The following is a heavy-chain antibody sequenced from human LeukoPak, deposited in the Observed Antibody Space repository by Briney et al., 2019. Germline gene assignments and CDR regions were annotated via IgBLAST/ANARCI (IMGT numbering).Heavy chain of an antibody. D-gene: IGHD6-19*01. CDR1: GGSFSGYY. Sequence: SETLSLTCAVYGGSFSGYYWSWIRQPPGEGLEWIGEINHSGSTNYNPSLKSRVTMSVDTSKNQFSLKVSSVTAADTAVYYCARVDGSSGWPYWGQGALVTVSS. J-gene: IGHJ4*02. CDR2: INHSGST. CDR3: ARVDGSSGWPY. V-gene: IGHV4-34*01.